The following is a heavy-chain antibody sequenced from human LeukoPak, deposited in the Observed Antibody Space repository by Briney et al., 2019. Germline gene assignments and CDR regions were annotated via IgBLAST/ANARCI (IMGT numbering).Heavy chain of an antibody. CDR3: AREQRGYSGYDSNY. J-gene: IGHJ4*02. D-gene: IGHD5-12*01. V-gene: IGHV4-34*01. CDR2: INHSGST. Sequence: SVTLSLTCAVYGGSFSGYYWSWIRQPPGKGLEWIGEINHSGSTNYNPSLMSRVTISVDTSKNQFSLKLSSVTAADTAVYYCAREQRGYSGYDSNYWGQGTLVTVSS. CDR1: GGSFSGYY.